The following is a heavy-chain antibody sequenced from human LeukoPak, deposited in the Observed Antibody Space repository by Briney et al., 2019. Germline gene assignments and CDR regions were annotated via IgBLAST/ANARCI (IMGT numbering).Heavy chain of an antibody. CDR2: MNPNSGNT. CDR1: GYTFTSYG. J-gene: IGHJ5*02. D-gene: IGHD3-16*01. Sequence: GASVKVSCKASGYTFTSYGISWVRQAPGQGLEWMGWMNPNSGNTGYAQKFQGRVTITRNTSISTAYMELSSLRSEDTAVYYCTSSYDYVWTWGQGTLVTVSS. CDR3: TSSYDYVWT. V-gene: IGHV1-8*01.